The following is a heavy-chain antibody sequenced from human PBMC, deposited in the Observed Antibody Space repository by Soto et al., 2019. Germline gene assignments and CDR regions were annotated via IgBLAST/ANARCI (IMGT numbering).Heavy chain of an antibody. CDR1: GGSISSDY. Sequence: QVQLQESGPGLVKPSETLSLTCTVSGGSISSDYWSWIRQPPGKGLEWIGYIYYSGKTYYNPSLKSRVTISVDTSKNQFSLKLTSVTAADTAVYYCARVGHWNDGLGSWGQGALVTVSS. V-gene: IGHV4-59*01. CDR2: IYYSGKT. D-gene: IGHD1-1*01. J-gene: IGHJ5*02. CDR3: ARVGHWNDGLGS.